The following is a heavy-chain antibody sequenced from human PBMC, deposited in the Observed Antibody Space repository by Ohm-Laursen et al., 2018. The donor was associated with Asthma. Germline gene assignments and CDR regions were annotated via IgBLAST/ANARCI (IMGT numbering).Heavy chain of an antibody. J-gene: IGHJ3*02. CDR1: GFSFSDYY. V-gene: IGHV3-11*01. CDR2: ISSSGSSI. D-gene: IGHD3-16*02. Sequence: GSLRLSCAASGFSFSDYYMSWIRQAPGKGLEWISYISSSGSSIYYADSVEGRFTISRDNAKNSLNLQMNSLRVEDTAVYFCARDVYFDYIWGTYRYHDAFDIWGQGTMVTVSS. CDR3: ARDVYFDYIWGTYRYHDAFDI.